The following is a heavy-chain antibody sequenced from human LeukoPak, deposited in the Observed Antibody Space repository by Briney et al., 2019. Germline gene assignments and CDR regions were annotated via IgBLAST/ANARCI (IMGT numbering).Heavy chain of an antibody. V-gene: IGHV3-7*01. J-gene: IGHJ3*02. D-gene: IGHD5-24*01. CDR3: ARDKHNPGSAFDI. CDR2: IRQDGGQT. Sequence: GGSLRLSCAASGFTLSSYWMSWVRQAPGKGLEWVANIRQDGGQTYYVDSVKGRFTISRDNAKNSLYLQVNSLRAEDTAVYYCARDKHNPGSAFDIWGQGTMLTVSS. CDR1: GFTLSSYW.